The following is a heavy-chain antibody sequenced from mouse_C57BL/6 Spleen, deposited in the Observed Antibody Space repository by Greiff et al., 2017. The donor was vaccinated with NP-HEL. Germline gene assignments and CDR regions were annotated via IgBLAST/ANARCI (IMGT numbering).Heavy chain of an antibody. D-gene: IGHD1-1*01. CDR3: ARRDFHYYGSSYWYFDV. J-gene: IGHJ1*03. V-gene: IGHV1-78*01. CDR1: GYTFTDHT. Sequence: VQLQQSDAELVKPGASVKISCKLSGYTFTDHTIHWMKQRPEQGLEWIGYIYPRDGSTKYNEKFKGKATLTADKSSSTAYMQLDSLTSEDSAVFFCARRDFHYYGSSYWYFDVWGTGTTVTVSS. CDR2: IYPRDGST.